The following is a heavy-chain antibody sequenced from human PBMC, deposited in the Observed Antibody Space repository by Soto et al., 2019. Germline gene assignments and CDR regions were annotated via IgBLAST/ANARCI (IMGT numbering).Heavy chain of an antibody. CDR3: ARIGLGFGDP. J-gene: IGHJ5*02. CDR2: IYYSGST. D-gene: IGHD3-10*01. CDR1: GGSISSGGYY. Sequence: QVQLQESGPGLVKPSQTLSLTCTVSGGSISSGGYYWSWIRQHPGKGLEWIGYIYYSGSTYYNPSLKSRFTLSVDPSKNQFSLKLSSVTAADTAVYYCARIGLGFGDPWGQGTLVTVSS. V-gene: IGHV4-31*03.